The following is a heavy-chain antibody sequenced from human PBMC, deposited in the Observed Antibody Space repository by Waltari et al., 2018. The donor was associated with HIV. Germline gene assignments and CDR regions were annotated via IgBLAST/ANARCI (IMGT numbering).Heavy chain of an antibody. CDR1: GYIFTGYY. D-gene: IGHD3-10*01. CDR2: INPNSGGT. J-gene: IGHJ4*02. Sequence: QVQLVQSGAEVKKPGASVKVSCKASGYIFTGYYMHWVRQAPGQGLEWMGWINPNSGGTTYAQKFQGRVTMTRDMSITTAYMELSRLRSDDTAVYYCARDRAGPGYWGQGTLVTVSS. CDR3: ARDRAGPGY. V-gene: IGHV1-2*02.